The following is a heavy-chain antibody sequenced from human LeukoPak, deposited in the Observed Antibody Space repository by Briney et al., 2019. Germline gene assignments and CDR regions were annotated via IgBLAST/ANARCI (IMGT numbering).Heavy chain of an antibody. J-gene: IGHJ4*02. D-gene: IGHD1-14*01. CDR2: IGGGGETT. Sequence: QPGGSLRLSCAASGFTFNSYALSWVRQAPGKGLEWVSTIGGGGETTYYADSVKGRFTISRDSSKNTVYLHMKSLRAEDTAVYFCAKVLTGSQDYWGQGTLVTVSS. V-gene: IGHV3-23*01. CDR3: AKVLTGSQDY. CDR1: GFTFNSYA.